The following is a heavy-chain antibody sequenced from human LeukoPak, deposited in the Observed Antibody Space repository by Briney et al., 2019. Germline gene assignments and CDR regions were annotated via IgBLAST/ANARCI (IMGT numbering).Heavy chain of an antibody. CDR3: AKFFTMIVVVRYFDY. CDR2: IYSGGGT. V-gene: IGHV3-53*01. Sequence: GGSLRLSCATSRFNVSYNYMTWVRQAPGKGLEWVSIIYSGGGTDYADSVKGRFTISRDNSKNTLYLQMNSLRAEDTAVYYCAKFFTMIVVVRYFDYWGQGTLVTVSS. D-gene: IGHD3-22*01. CDR1: RFNVSYNY. J-gene: IGHJ4*02.